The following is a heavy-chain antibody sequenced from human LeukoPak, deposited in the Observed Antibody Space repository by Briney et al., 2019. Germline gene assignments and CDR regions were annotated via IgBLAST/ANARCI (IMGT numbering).Heavy chain of an antibody. D-gene: IGHD5-24*01. CDR3: AKDIWRWAFDI. V-gene: IGHV3-48*03. CDR2: ISSSGSTI. CDR1: GFTFSSYE. Sequence: GGSLRLSCAASGFTFSSYEMNWVRQAPGKGLEWVSYISSSGSTIYYADSVKGRFTISRDNAKNSLYLQMNSLRAEDTAIYFCAKDIWRWAFDIWGQGAMVTVSS. J-gene: IGHJ3*02.